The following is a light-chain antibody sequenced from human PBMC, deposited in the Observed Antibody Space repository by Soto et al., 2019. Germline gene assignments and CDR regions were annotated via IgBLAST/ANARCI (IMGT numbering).Light chain of an antibody. CDR1: QSVSSN. CDR3: QQYNTWPLT. J-gene: IGKJ3*01. Sequence: ETGMTQSPATLSVSPGERPTLSCRASQSVSSNLAWYQQKPGQAPRLLIYDASTRATGIPARFSGSGSGTEFTLTISSLQSEDFAVYYCQQYNTWPLTFGPGTKEDIK. V-gene: IGKV3-15*01. CDR2: DAS.